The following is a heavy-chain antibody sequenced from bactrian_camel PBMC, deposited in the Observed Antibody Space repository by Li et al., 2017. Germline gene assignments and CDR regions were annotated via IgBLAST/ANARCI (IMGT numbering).Heavy chain of an antibody. CDR1: AMSYATYC. J-gene: IGHJ4*01. V-gene: IGHV3S28*01. CDR2: IYTGDGTT. D-gene: IGHD4*01. CDR3: AAEVCLRLYARGTYEYSY. Sequence: QLVESGGGTVQAGGSLTLTCTYSAMSYATYCMGWLRQPPGKEREEVATIYTGDGTTSYSDSVKGRFTISLDNAKNTLYLQMDSLKPEDTAVYYCAAEVCLRLYARGTYEYSYWGQGTQVTVS.